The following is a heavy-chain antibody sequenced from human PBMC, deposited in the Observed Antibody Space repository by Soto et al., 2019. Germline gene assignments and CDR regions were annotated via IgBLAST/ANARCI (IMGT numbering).Heavy chain of an antibody. V-gene: IGHV1-8*01. Sequence: ASVKVSCKASGYTFTSYDINWVRQATGQGLEWMGWMNPNSGNTGYAQKFQGRVTMTRNTSISTVYMELSSLRSEDTAVYYCARGSAAAAGLDHAFDIWGQGTMVTVSS. J-gene: IGHJ3*02. CDR1: GYTFTSYD. CDR3: ARGSAAAAGLDHAFDI. D-gene: IGHD6-13*01. CDR2: MNPNSGNT.